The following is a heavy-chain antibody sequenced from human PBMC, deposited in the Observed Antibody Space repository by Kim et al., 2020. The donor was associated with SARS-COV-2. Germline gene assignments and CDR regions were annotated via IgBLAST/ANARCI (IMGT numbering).Heavy chain of an antibody. Sequence: GGSLRLSCAASGLMFSNYAMSWVRQAPGKGLEWVSSISGSGDDTYYADSVKGRFTISRDNSKTTLYVQMNSLRAEDTAVYYCANGHVGPAAPYYFDYWGQGTLVTVSS. D-gene: IGHD2-2*01. CDR3: ANGHVGPAAPYYFDY. V-gene: IGHV3-23*01. J-gene: IGHJ4*02. CDR1: GLMFSNYA. CDR2: ISGSGDDT.